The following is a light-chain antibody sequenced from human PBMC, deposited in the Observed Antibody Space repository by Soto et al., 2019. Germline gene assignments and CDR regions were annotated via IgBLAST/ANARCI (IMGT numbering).Light chain of an antibody. J-gene: IGKJ2*02. CDR3: QQFDSVPCT. Sequence: IQMTQTPSSLSTSVGDRVTITCQASQDIKNYLIWYQQKPGKAPKLLIYDASTLGTGVSSRFSGSGSGTHFTLTISSLQPEDIATYYWQQFDSVPCTFGQGTKLEMK. V-gene: IGKV1-33*01. CDR1: QDIKNY. CDR2: DAS.